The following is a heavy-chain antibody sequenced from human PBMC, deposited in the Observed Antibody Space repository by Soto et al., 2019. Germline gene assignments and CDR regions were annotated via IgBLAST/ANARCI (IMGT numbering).Heavy chain of an antibody. J-gene: IGHJ6*02. V-gene: IGHV1-2*02. D-gene: IGHD3-22*01. CDR1: GFTFTAHH. CDR3: ASIIITPLHHYDTADV. Sequence: ASVKVSCKASGFTFTAHHIHWVRQAPGQGLEWMGYVTPNTGGTKYAQKFQGRVTMTRDTFINTAYMELSRMTSDDTAVYYCASIIITPLHHYDTADVCGQGTTVTVSS. CDR2: VTPNTGGT.